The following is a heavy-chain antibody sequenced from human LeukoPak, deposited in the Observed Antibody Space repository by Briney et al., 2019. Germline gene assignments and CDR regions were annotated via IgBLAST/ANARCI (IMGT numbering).Heavy chain of an antibody. CDR1: GGTFTSYA. V-gene: IGHV1-69*06. J-gene: IGHJ6*04. D-gene: IGHD3-10*01. CDR2: IIPIFGTA. CDR3: ARDGGRTMVRGVTRRGMDV. Sequence: SVKVSCKASGGTFTSYAISWVRQAPGQGLEWMGGIIPIFGTANYAQKLQGRVTITADKSTSTAYMELSRLRSEDTAVYYCARDGGRTMVRGVTRRGMDVWGKGTTVTVSS.